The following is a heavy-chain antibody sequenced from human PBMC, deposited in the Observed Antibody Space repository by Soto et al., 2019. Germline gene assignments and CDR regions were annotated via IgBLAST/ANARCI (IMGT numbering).Heavy chain of an antibody. J-gene: IGHJ6*02. Sequence: GGSLRLSCAASGFTFSSYAMSWVRQAPGKGLEWVSAISGSGGSTYYADSVKGRFTISRDNSKNTLYLQMNSLRAEDTAVYYCAKDTNYYYYYGMDVWGQGTTVTVS. CDR3: AKDTNYYYYYGMDV. D-gene: IGHD1-26*01. V-gene: IGHV3-23*01. CDR2: ISGSGGST. CDR1: GFTFSSYA.